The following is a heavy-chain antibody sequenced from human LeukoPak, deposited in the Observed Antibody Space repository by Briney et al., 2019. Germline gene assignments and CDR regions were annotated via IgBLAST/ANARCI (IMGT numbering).Heavy chain of an antibody. D-gene: IGHD3-10*01. CDR1: GYTFTSYD. Sequence: ASVEVSCKASGYTFTSYDINWVRQATGQGLEWMGWMNPNSGNTGYAQKFQGRVTMTRNTSISTAYMELSSLRSEDTAVYYCARGYRITMVRGSKYYYYYMDVWGKGTTVTISS. J-gene: IGHJ6*03. V-gene: IGHV1-8*01. CDR3: ARGYRITMVRGSKYYYYYMDV. CDR2: MNPNSGNT.